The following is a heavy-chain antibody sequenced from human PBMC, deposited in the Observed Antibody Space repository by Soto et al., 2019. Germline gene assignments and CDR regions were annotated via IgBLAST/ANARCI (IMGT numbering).Heavy chain of an antibody. CDR3: VISHYGVVVYWFNP. D-gene: IGHD4-17*01. CDR1: GGSISSSSYY. J-gene: IGHJ5*02. CDR2: IYYSGST. Sequence: SETLSLTCTVSGGSISSSSYYWGWIRQPPGKGMEWIGSIYYSGSTYYNPSLKSQVTISVDTSKKQFSLKLSSVNAADTAVNKCVISHYGVVVYWFNPWGEVTLVTVS. V-gene: IGHV4-39*01.